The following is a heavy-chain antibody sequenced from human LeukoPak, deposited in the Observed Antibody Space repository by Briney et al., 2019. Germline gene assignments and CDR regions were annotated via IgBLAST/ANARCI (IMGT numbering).Heavy chain of an antibody. CDR2: IYHSGST. Sequence: SETLSLTCTVSGGSISSGGYYWGWIRQPPGKGLEWIGSIYHSGSTYYNPSLKSRVTISVDTSKNQFSLKLSSVTAADTAVYYCARDHPILRYFDWLERAFDIWGQGTMVTVSS. CDR3: ARDHPILRYFDWLERAFDI. J-gene: IGHJ3*02. CDR1: GGSISSGGYY. D-gene: IGHD3-9*01. V-gene: IGHV4-39*07.